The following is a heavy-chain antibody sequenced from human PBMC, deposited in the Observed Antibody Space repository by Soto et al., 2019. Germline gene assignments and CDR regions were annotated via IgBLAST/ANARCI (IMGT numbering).Heavy chain of an antibody. CDR1: GYTFTSYY. V-gene: IGHV1-2*02. CDR3: ARNYYDSSDRDYLDY. CDR2: INPITGGT. J-gene: IGHJ4*02. D-gene: IGHD3-22*01. Sequence: ASVKVSCKASGYTFTSYYIHWVRQAPGQGLEWMGWINPITGGTNYAPKFQGRVTMTRDTSITTAYMELSRLRSDDTAVYYCARNYYDSSDRDYLDYWGQGTPVTVS.